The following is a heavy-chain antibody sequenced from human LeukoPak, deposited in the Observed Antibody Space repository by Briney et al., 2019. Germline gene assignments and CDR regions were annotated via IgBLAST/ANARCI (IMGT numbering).Heavy chain of an antibody. D-gene: IGHD6-13*01. Sequence: IPSETLSLTCTVSGGSISRNSDYWGWIRQPPGKGLEWIGSIYYGGSTYYNPSLKSRVTISVDTSKNQFSLKLSSVTAADTAVYYCASWAAAVWLGWFDPWGQGTLVTVSS. V-gene: IGHV4-39*07. CDR3: ASWAAAVWLGWFDP. CDR1: GGSISRNSDY. CDR2: IYYGGST. J-gene: IGHJ5*02.